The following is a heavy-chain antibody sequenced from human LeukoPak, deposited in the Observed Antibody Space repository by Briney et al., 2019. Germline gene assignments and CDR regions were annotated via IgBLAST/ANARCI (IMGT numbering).Heavy chain of an antibody. J-gene: IGHJ4*02. D-gene: IGHD3-3*01. V-gene: IGHV4-34*01. Sequence: SETLSLTCAVYGGSFSGYYWSWIRQPPGRGLEWIGEINHSGSTNYNPSLKSRVTISVDTSKNQFSLKLSSVTAADTAVYYCARGRDFWSGGRFDYWGQGTLVTVSS. CDR1: GGSFSGYY. CDR3: ARGRDFWSGGRFDY. CDR2: INHSGST.